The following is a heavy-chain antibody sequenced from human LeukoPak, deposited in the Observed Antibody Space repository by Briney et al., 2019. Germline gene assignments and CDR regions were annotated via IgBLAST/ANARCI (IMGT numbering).Heavy chain of an antibody. CDR2: ISAYNGNT. V-gene: IGHV1-18*01. CDR3: AILQRYDILAGYSSDF. D-gene: IGHD3-9*01. CDR1: GYTFTRYG. J-gene: IGHJ4*02. Sequence: ASVQVSCQASGYTFTRYGMGWVRQAPGQGLAWMGWISAYNGNTNYAQKLQGRVTMTTDTSTSTANMELRNLRSDDTAVYYCAILQRYDILAGYSSDFGGRGTVATVT.